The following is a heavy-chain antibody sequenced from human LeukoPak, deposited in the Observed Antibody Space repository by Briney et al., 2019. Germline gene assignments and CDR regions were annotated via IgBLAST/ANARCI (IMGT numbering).Heavy chain of an antibody. CDR1: GFTFSSYD. CDR3: ARGSSSAAAGESGMDV. CDR2: IGTAGDP. Sequence: EGSLRLSCAASGFTFSSYDMHWVRQATGKGLEWVSAIGTAGDPYYPGSVKGRFTISRENAKNSLYLQMNSLRAGDTAVYYCARGSSSAAAGESGMDVWGQGTTVTVSS. D-gene: IGHD6-13*01. J-gene: IGHJ6*02. V-gene: IGHV3-13*05.